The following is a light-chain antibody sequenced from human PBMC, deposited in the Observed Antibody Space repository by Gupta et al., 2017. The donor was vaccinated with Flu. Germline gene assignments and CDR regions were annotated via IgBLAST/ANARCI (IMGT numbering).Light chain of an antibody. CDR3: CSYDATNTLWV. V-gene: IGLV2-23*02. CDR2: YVT. J-gene: IGLJ3*02. CDR1: SNDIGRYNL. Sequence: ITISCTGTSNDIGRYNLVSWYQQYPGKDPKLMIYYVTKRPSGVSDRFSGSKSGNTASLTTTGLQTEEEATYYCCSYDATNTLWVFGGGTKLTVL.